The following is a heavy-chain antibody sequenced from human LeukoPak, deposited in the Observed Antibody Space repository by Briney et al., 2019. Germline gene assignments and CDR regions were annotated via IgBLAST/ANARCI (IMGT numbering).Heavy chain of an antibody. CDR2: INPSGGST. V-gene: IGHV1-46*01. D-gene: IGHD6-13*01. CDR3: ARVGVSGRIAAAGTHFQH. Sequence: GASVKGSCKASGYTFTSYYMHWVRQAPGQGLEWMGIINPSGGSTSYAQKFQGRVTMTRDTSTSTVYMELSSLRAEDTAVYYCARVGVSGRIAAAGTHFQHWGQGTLVTVSS. J-gene: IGHJ1*01. CDR1: GYTFTSYY.